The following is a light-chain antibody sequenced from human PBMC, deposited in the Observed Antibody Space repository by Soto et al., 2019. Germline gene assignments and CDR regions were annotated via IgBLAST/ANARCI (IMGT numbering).Light chain of an antibody. J-gene: IGKJ4*01. CDR2: DAS. CDR3: QQRANWPLT. CDR1: QSVVSY. Sequence: EIVLTQTPATLSLSPGERATLSCRASQSVVSYLAWYQQKPGQAPRLLIYDASNRATGIPARFSGSGSGTDFTLTISSLDPEDFAVYYCQQRANWPLTFGGGTKVEIK. V-gene: IGKV3-11*01.